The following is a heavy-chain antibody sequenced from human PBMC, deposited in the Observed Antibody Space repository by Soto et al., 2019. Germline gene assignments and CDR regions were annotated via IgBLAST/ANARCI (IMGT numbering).Heavy chain of an antibody. V-gene: IGHV4-59*01. CDR2: IYYSGST. D-gene: IGHD3-22*01. J-gene: IGHJ4*02. CDR3: ARQGSDYYDSSGYYWGPFDY. CDR1: GGSISSYY. Sequence: SETLSLTCTVSGGSISSYYWSWIRQPPGKGLEWIGYIYYSGSTNYNPSLKSRVTISVDTSKNQFSLKLSSVTAADTAVYYCARQGSDYYDSSGYYWGPFDYWGQGALVTVS.